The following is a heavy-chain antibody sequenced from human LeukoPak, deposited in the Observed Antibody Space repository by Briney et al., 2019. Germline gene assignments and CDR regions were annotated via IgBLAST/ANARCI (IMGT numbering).Heavy chain of an antibody. D-gene: IGHD6-6*01. CDR1: GASISSSGYY. Sequence: SETLSLTCTVSGASISSSGYYWGWVRQPPGKGLEWIGSIYYGESPYYTASLESRVTISVDTSNNQFSLKLSSVTAADTAVYYCARLGRLSSSSGFFDYWGQGALVTVSS. V-gene: IGHV4-39*01. CDR3: ARLGRLSSSSGFFDY. CDR2: IYYGESP. J-gene: IGHJ4*02.